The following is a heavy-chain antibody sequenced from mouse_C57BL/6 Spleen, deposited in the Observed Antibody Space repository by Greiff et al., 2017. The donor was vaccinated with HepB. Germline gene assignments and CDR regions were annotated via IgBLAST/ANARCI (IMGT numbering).Heavy chain of an antibody. J-gene: IGHJ4*01. CDR2: INPSSGYT. D-gene: IGHD2-3*01. CDR3: ARRGIYDGYYEGMDY. Sequence: QVQLQQSGPELVKPGASVKISCKASGYAFTSYWMHWVKQRPGQGLEWIGYINPSSGYTKYNQKFKDKATLTADKSSSTAYMQLSSLTYEDSAVYYCARRGIYDGYYEGMDYWGQGTSVTVSS. V-gene: IGHV1-7*01. CDR1: GYAFTSYW.